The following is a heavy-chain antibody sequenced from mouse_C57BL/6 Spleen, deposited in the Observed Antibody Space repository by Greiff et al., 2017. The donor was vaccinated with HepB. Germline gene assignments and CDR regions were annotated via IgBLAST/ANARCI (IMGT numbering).Heavy chain of an antibody. CDR1: GYTFTDYY. D-gene: IGHD2-5*01. CDR3: ARDSNYYFDY. Sequence: EVQLQQSGPELVKPGASVKMSCKASGYTFTDYYMNWVKQSHGKSLEWIGDINPNNGGTSYNQKFKGKATLTVDKSSSTAYMELRSLTSEDSAVYYCARDSNYYFDYWGQGTTLTVSS. CDR2: INPNNGGT. V-gene: IGHV1-26*01. J-gene: IGHJ2*01.